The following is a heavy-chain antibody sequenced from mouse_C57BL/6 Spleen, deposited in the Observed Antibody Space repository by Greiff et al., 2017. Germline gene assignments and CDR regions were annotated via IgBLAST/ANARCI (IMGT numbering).Heavy chain of an antibody. CDR2: IDPEDGDT. V-gene: IGHV14-1*01. CDR1: GFNIKDYY. Sequence: VQLQQSGAELVRPGASVKLSCTASGFNIKDYYMHWVKQRPEQGLEWIGRIDPEDGDTGYAPKFQGKATMTEDTSANTAYLQLSSLTSEDTAVYYCTEDGKDYWGQGTTLTVSS. CDR3: TEDGKDY. J-gene: IGHJ2*01. D-gene: IGHD2-1*01.